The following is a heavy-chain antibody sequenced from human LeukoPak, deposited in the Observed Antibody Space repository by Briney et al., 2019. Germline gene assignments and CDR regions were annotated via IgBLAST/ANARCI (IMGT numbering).Heavy chain of an antibody. CDR1: GGSISSSNW. D-gene: IGHD3-3*01. J-gene: IGHJ3*02. Sequence: PSGTLSLTCAVSGGSISSSNWWSWVRQPPGKGLEWIGEIYHSGSTNYNPSLKSRVTISVDKSKNQFSLKLSSVTAADTAVYYCARGKGGLLGTYYDSWSGYYPPISGDAFDIWGQGTMVTVSS. V-gene: IGHV4-4*02. CDR3: ARGKGGLLGTYYDSWSGYYPPISGDAFDI. CDR2: IYHSGST.